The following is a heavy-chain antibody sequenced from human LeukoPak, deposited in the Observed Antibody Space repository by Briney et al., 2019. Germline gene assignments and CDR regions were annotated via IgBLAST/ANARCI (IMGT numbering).Heavy chain of an antibody. J-gene: IGHJ4*02. CDR1: GFTFSSYS. CDR2: ISSSSSYI. Sequence: GGSLRLSCAASGFTFSSYSMNWVRQAPGKGLEWVSSISSSSSYIYYADSVKGRFTISRDNAKNSLYLQMNSLRAEDTAVYYCAREEGQLGYYFDYWGQGTLVTVSS. D-gene: IGHD6-13*01. CDR3: AREEGQLGYYFDY. V-gene: IGHV3-21*01.